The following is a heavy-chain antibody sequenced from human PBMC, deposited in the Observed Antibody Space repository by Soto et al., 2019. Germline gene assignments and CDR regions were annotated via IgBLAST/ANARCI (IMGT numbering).Heavy chain of an antibody. CDR2: IIPIFGTA. Sequence: ASVKVSCKASGGTFSSYAISWVRQAPGQGLEWMGGIIPIFGTANYAQKFQGRVTITADESTSTAYMELSSLRSEDTAVYYCASALSGDPNAFDIWGQGTMVTVSS. CDR3: ASALSGDPNAFDI. CDR1: GGTFSSYA. D-gene: IGHD7-27*01. J-gene: IGHJ3*02. V-gene: IGHV1-69*13.